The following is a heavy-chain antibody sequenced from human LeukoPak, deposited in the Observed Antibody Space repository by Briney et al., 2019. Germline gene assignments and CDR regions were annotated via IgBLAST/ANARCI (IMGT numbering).Heavy chain of an antibody. CDR1: GYTFPSYD. CDR2: MNPNSGNT. J-gene: IGHJ4*02. Sequence: ASVKVSCKASGYTFPSYDINWVRQATGQGLEWMGWMNPNSGNTGYTQKFQGRVTMTRNTSISTAYMELSSLRSEDTAVYYCARGRKTPLPLTYKGKQRWLHYYFDYWGQGTLVTVSS. V-gene: IGHV1-8*01. CDR3: ARGRKTPLPLTYKGKQRWLHYYFDY. D-gene: IGHD5-12*01.